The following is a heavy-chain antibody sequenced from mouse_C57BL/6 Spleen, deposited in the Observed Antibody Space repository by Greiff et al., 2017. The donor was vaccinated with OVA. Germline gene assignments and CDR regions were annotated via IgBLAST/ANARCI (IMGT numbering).Heavy chain of an antibody. CDR3: ARRRGGHYAMDY. CDR1: GFTFSSYG. J-gene: IGHJ4*01. Sequence: EVMLVESGGDLVKPGGSLKLSCAASGFTFSSYGMSWVRQTPDKRLEWVATISSGGSYTYYPDSVKRRFTISRDNAKNTLYLQMSSLKSEDTAMYYCARRRGGHYAMDYWGQGTSVTVSS. V-gene: IGHV5-6*02. CDR2: ISSGGSYT.